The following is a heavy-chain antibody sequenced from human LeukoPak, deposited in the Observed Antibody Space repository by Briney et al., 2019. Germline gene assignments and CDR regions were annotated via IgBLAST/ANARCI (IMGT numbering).Heavy chain of an antibody. D-gene: IGHD3-9*01. CDR2: ISGSGGST. Sequence: GGSLRLSCAGSGFTFSSYGMSWVRQAPGKGLEWVSAISGSGGSTYYAYSVKGRFTISRDNSKNTLYLQMNSLRAEDTAVYYCAKVPLEDYDILTGYYVQYYFDYWGQGTLVTVSS. CDR1: GFTFSSYG. CDR3: AKVPLEDYDILTGYYVQYYFDY. J-gene: IGHJ4*02. V-gene: IGHV3-23*01.